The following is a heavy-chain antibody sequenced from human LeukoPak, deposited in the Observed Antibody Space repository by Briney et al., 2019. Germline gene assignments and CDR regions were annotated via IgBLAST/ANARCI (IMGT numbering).Heavy chain of an antibody. J-gene: IGHJ5*02. CDR1: GGSLSGYY. Sequence: SETLSLTCAVYGGSLSGYYWSWIRQPPGKGLEWIGEINHSGSTNYNPSLKSRVTISVDTSKNQFSLKLSSVTAADTAVYYCARVGTVTYTYNWFDPWGQGTLVTVSS. CDR2: INHSGST. CDR3: ARVGTVTYTYNWFDP. D-gene: IGHD4-17*01. V-gene: IGHV4-34*01.